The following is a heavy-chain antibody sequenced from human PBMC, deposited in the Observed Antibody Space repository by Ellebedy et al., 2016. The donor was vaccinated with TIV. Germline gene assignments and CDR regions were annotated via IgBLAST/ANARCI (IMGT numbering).Heavy chain of an antibody. J-gene: IGHJ2*01. Sequence: GESLKISXAASGFTFSSYWMSWVRQAPGKGLEWVANIKQDGSEKYYVDSVKGRFTISRDSAKNSLYLQMNSLRAEDTAVYYCARDMRITMIVVVISWYFDLWGRGTLVTVSS. D-gene: IGHD3-22*01. CDR3: ARDMRITMIVVVISWYFDL. CDR2: IKQDGSEK. CDR1: GFTFSSYW. V-gene: IGHV3-7*01.